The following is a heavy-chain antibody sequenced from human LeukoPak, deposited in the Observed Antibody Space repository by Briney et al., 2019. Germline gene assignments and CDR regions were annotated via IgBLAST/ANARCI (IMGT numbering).Heavy chain of an antibody. D-gene: IGHD3-22*01. CDR2: IYYSGST. V-gene: IGHV4-39*07. J-gene: IGHJ4*02. CDR1: GGSISSSSYY. CDR3: ARDAYDSSGYSFDY. Sequence: SETLSLTCTVSGGSISSSSYYWGWIRQPPGKGLEWIGSIYYSGSTYYNPSLKSRVTISVDTSKNRFSLKLSSVTAADTAVYYCARDAYDSSGYSFDYWGQGTLVTVSS.